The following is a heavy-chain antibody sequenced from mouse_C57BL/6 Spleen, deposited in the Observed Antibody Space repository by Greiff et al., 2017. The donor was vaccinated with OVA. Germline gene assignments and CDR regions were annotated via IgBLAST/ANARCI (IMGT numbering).Heavy chain of an antibody. Sequence: VQLQQSGAELAKPGASVQLSCKASGYTFTSYWMHWVKQRPGQGLEWIGYINPSSGYTKYNQKFKEQATLTADKSSSTAYRQLSSLTYEDSAVSYCARSEDYGSSYLYYAMDYWGQGTSVTVSS. CDR2: INPSSGYT. V-gene: IGHV1-7*01. CDR1: GYTFTSYW. CDR3: ARSEDYGSSYLYYAMDY. J-gene: IGHJ4*01. D-gene: IGHD1-1*01.